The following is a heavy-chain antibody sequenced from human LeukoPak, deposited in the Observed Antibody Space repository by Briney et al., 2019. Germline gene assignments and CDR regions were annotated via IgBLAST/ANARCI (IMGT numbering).Heavy chain of an antibody. Sequence: PSETLSLTCTVSGGSISSYYWSWIRQPAGKGLEWIGRIYTSGSTNYNPSLKSRVTMSVDTSNNQFSLKLSSVTAADTAVYCCARDSSGYYHDYFDYWGQGTLVTVSS. V-gene: IGHV4-4*07. D-gene: IGHD3-22*01. CDR3: ARDSSGYYHDYFDY. CDR1: GGSISSYY. CDR2: IYTSGST. J-gene: IGHJ4*02.